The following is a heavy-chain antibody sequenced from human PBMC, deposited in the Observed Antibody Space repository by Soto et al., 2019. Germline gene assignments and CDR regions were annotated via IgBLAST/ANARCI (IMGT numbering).Heavy chain of an antibody. Sequence: QVQLVQSGAEVKKPGSSVKVSCKASGGTFSSYTISWVRQAPGQGLEWMGRIIPILGIANYAQKFQGRATITADKSTSTAYMELSSLRSENTAVYYCARDRKTLMVPGNHDAFDIWGQGTMVTVSS. CDR1: GGTFSSYT. CDR2: IIPILGIA. V-gene: IGHV1-69*08. CDR3: ARDRKTLMVPGNHDAFDI. J-gene: IGHJ3*02. D-gene: IGHD2-8*02.